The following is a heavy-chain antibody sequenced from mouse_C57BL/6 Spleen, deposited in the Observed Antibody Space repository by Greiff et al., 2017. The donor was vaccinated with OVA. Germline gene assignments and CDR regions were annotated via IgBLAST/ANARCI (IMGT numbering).Heavy chain of an antibody. V-gene: IGHV1-80*01. J-gene: IGHJ4*01. CDR1: GYAFSSYW. Sequence: VQLQESGAELVQPGASVKISCKASGYAFSSYWMNWVKQRPGKGLEWIGQIYPGDGDTNYNGKFKGKATLTADKSSSTAYMQLSSLTSEDSAVYFCARRAAITPYYAMDYWGQGTSVTVSS. CDR3: ARRAAITPYYAMDY. CDR2: IYPGDGDT. D-gene: IGHD1-1*01.